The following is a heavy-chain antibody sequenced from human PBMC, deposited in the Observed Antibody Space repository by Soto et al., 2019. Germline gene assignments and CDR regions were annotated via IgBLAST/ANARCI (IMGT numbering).Heavy chain of an antibody. J-gene: IGHJ6*02. Sequence: ASVKVSCKASGYTFTSYYMHWVRQAPGQGLEWMGIINPSGGSTSYAQKFQGRVTMTRDTSTSTVYMELSSLRSEDTAVHYCARDPGYYGSGRNGMDVWGQGTTVTVSS. D-gene: IGHD3-10*01. CDR1: GYTFTSYY. CDR3: ARDPGYYGSGRNGMDV. V-gene: IGHV1-46*01. CDR2: INPSGGST.